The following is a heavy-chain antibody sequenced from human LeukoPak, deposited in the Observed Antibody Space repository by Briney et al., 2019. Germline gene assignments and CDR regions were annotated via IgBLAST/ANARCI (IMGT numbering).Heavy chain of an antibody. CDR2: IYSGGST. J-gene: IGHJ6*02. V-gene: IGHV3-53*01. CDR3: ARHGGYYDSSGYYSNYYYYGMDV. Sequence: GGSLRLSCAASGFTVSSNYMSWVRQAPGKGLEWVSVIYSGGSTYYADSVKGRFTISRDNSKDTLYLRMNSLRAEDTAVYYCARHGGYYDSSGYYSNYYYYGMDVWSQGTTVTVSS. D-gene: IGHD3-22*01. CDR1: GFTVSSNY.